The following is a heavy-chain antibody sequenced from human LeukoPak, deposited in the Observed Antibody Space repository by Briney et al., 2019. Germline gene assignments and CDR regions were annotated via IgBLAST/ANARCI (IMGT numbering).Heavy chain of an antibody. D-gene: IGHD3-10*01. Sequence: PGGSLGLSCAASGFTFNTYSMNWVRQAPGKGLEWVSSISSSSTYIHYADSVKGRFTISRDNVKNSLYLQMDSLRAEDTAVYYCARYAGVGNFDYWGQGTLVTVSS. V-gene: IGHV3-21*01. CDR1: GFTFNTYS. CDR2: ISSSSTYI. J-gene: IGHJ4*02. CDR3: ARYAGVGNFDY.